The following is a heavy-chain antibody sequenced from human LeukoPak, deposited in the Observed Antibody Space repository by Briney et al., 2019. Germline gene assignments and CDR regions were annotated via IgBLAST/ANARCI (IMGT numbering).Heavy chain of an antibody. Sequence: GGSLRLSCAASGFTFSSYAMSWVRQAPGKGLEWVSVISGSGGSTYYADSVKGRFTISRDNSKNTLYLQMNSLRAEDTAVYYCAKAPNEWKYYFDYWGQGTLVTVSS. CDR2: ISGSGGST. CDR3: AKAPNEWKYYFDY. D-gene: IGHD1-1*01. V-gene: IGHV3-23*01. J-gene: IGHJ4*02. CDR1: GFTFSSYA.